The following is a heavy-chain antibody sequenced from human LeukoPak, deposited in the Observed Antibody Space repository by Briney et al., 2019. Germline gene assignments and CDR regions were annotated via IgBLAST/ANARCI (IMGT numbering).Heavy chain of an antibody. CDR1: GGSFTGYY. J-gene: IGHJ3*02. Sequence: PSETLSLTCAVYGGSFTGYYGCWIRQPPGKGLWWVGEINRSGSTNYNPSLKSRVTISVDTSKKQSSLKLSSVTAADTAVYYCARGHYDYVWGSYRPDAFDIWGQGTMVTVSS. CDR3: ARGHYDYVWGSYRPDAFDI. V-gene: IGHV4-34*01. CDR2: INRSGST. D-gene: IGHD3-16*02.